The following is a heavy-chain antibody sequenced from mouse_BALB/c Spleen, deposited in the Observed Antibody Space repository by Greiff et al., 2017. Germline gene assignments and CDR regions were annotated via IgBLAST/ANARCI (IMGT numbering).Heavy chain of an antibody. CDR3: ASPYGNFAY. V-gene: IGHV1S127*01. J-gene: IGHJ3*01. D-gene: IGHD2-1*01. Sequence: VQLQQSGPQLVRPGASVKISCKASGYSFTSYWMHWVKQRPGQGLEWIGMIDPSDSETRLNQKFKDKATLTVDKSSSTAYMQLSSPTSEDSAVYYCASPYGNFAYWGQGTLVTVSA. CDR2: IDPSDSET. CDR1: GYSFTSYW.